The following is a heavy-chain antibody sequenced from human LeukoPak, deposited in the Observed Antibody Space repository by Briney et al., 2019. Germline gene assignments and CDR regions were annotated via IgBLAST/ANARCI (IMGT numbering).Heavy chain of an antibody. Sequence: PGGSLRLSCATSGFNFADYAMSWFRHTPGKGLEWVGFIRRKSSGGATGYAASVRGRFTISRDDSKSIAYLQMDSLKTEDTAVFYCTRGHCTGGVCHSPDFFDYWGQGTPVTVSS. J-gene: IGHJ4*02. D-gene: IGHD2-8*02. CDR2: IRRKSSGGAT. V-gene: IGHV3-49*03. CDR3: TRGHCTGGVCHSPDFFDY. CDR1: GFNFADYA.